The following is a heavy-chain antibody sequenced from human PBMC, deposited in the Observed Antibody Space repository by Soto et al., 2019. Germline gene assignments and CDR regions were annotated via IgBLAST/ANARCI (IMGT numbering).Heavy chain of an antibody. V-gene: IGHV4-4*07. Sequence: PSETLSLTCTVSGESISSYHWSWIRQPAGKGLEWIGRIYASGSTKYNPSLKSRVSLSIDTSKNQFFLKLSSVTAADSAVYFCARESGDNWDYEASWGQGTPVTVSS. J-gene: IGHJ4*02. CDR1: GESISSYH. CDR3: ARESGDNWDYEAS. CDR2: IYASGST. D-gene: IGHD1-7*01.